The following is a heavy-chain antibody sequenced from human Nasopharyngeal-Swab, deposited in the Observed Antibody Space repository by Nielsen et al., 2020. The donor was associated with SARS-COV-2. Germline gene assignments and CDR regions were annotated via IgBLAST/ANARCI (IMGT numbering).Heavy chain of an antibody. CDR3: VKSQTSIAVAFDY. Sequence: GGSLRLSCAASGFTFSSYAMSWVRQAPGKGLEWVSAISGSGGSTYYADSVKGRFTISRDNSKNTLYLQMSSLRAEDTAVYYCVKSQTSIAVAFDYWGQGTLVTVSS. D-gene: IGHD6-19*01. CDR1: GFTFSSYA. J-gene: IGHJ4*02. V-gene: IGHV3-23*01. CDR2: ISGSGGST.